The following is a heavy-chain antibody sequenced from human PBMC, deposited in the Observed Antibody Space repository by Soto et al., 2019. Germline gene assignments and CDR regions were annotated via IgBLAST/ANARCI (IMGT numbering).Heavy chain of an antibody. Sequence: EVPLVESGGGLVQPGGSLRLSCAASGFTFSGYWMNWVRQAPGKGLEWVANIKQDGGEKYYVDSVKGRFTISRDNAMNSLYLQMNSLRAVHTAVYYCARDRWWLVHWGQGTLVTVSS. J-gene: IGHJ4*02. D-gene: IGHD6-19*01. CDR1: GFTFSGYW. CDR2: IKQDGGEK. CDR3: ARDRWWLVH. V-gene: IGHV3-7*01.